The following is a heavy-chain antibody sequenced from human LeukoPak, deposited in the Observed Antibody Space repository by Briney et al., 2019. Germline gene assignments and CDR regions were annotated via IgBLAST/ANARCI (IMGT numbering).Heavy chain of an antibody. CDR1: GYTFSDYF. J-gene: IGHJ4*02. Sequence: GASVKVSCKTSGYTFSDYFMHWVRQAPGQGLEWVGWINPKSGGANSAQKFQGRVTMNRDTSISTGYMELSSLRSDDTPIYYCARDRYGDGFAFFDYWGQGTLVTVSS. CDR3: ARDRYGDGFAFFDY. V-gene: IGHV1-2*02. D-gene: IGHD5-24*01. CDR2: INPKSGGA.